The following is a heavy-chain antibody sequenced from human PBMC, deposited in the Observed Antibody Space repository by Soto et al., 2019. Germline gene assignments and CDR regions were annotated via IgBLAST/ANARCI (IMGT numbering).Heavy chain of an antibody. J-gene: IGHJ5*02. CDR3: AKNSGNWFDP. CDR2: ISYDGSNK. Sequence: GGSLRLSCAASGFTFSSYGMHWVRQAPGKGLEWVAVISYDGSNKYYADSVKGRFTISRDNSKNTLYLQMNSLRAEDTAVYYCAKNSGNWFDPWGRGTLVTVS. V-gene: IGHV3-30*18. CDR1: GFTFSSYG. D-gene: IGHD1-26*01.